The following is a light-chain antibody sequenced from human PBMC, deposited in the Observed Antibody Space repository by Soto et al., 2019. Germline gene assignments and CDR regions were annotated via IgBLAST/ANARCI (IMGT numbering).Light chain of an antibody. Sequence: EIVLTQSPGTLSLSPGERATLSCRASQSISSSYLAWYQQKPGQAPRLLIYGASSMATRIPNRYSGSGSGTNFTITINRLEHEDFAVYYCQQYRSSQWTVDQGTKVEIK. CDR1: QSISSSY. CDR2: GAS. V-gene: IGKV3-20*01. J-gene: IGKJ1*01. CDR3: QQYRSSQWT.